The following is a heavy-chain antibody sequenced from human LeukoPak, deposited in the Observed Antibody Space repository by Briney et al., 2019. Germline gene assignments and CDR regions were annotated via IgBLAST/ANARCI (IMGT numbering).Heavy chain of an antibody. CDR3: ARWQRPLRSFDY. V-gene: IGHV4-39*01. J-gene: IGHJ4*02. CDR2: IYYSGST. CDR1: GGSISSSSYY. D-gene: IGHD6-6*01. Sequence: SETLSLTCTVSGGSISSSSYYWGWVRQPPGKGLEWIGSIYYSGSTYYNPSLKSRVTISVDTSKNQFSLKLSSVTAADTAVYYCARWQRPLRSFDYWGQGTLVTVSS.